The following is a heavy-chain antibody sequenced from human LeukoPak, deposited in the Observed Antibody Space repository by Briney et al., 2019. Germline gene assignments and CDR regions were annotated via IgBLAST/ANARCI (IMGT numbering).Heavy chain of an antibody. CDR3: ARGALRYFDWLLPGGYYYYYYMDV. CDR1: GGTLSSYA. CDR2: IIPIFGTA. Sequence: SVKVSCKASGGTLSSYAISWVRQAPGQGLEWMGGIIPIFGTANYAQKFQGRVTITTDESTSTAYMELSSLRSEDTAVYYCARGALRYFDWLLPGGYYYYYYMDVWGKGTTVTVSS. V-gene: IGHV1-69*05. D-gene: IGHD3-9*01. J-gene: IGHJ6*03.